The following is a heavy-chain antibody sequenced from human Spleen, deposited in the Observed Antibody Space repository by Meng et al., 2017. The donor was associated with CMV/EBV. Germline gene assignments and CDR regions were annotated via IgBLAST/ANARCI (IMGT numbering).Heavy chain of an antibody. D-gene: IGHD6-19*01. CDR2: ISGSGGST. CDR1: GFTFSSYA. Sequence: GGSLRLSCAASGFTFSSYAMSWVRQAPGKGLEWVSAISGSGGSTYYADSVKGRFTISRDNSKKTLFLQMNSLRAEDTAVYYCANGVAGNYYYGMDVWGQGTTVTVSS. V-gene: IGHV3-23*01. CDR3: ANGVAGNYYYGMDV. J-gene: IGHJ6*02.